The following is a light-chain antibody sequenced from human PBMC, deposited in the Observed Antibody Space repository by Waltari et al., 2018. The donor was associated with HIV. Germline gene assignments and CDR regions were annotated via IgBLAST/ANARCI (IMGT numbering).Light chain of an antibody. Sequence: IQMNQSPSTLSASIGDRVSFTCRAIQNIGNWLAWYQQKPVKAPNLLISKASNLESGVPANFSGSGSGTHFTLTISGLRPDEFASYYCQQYYHFPVTFGQGTKL. CDR3: QQYYHFPVT. J-gene: IGKJ2*01. CDR1: QNIGNW. CDR2: KAS. V-gene: IGKV1-5*03.